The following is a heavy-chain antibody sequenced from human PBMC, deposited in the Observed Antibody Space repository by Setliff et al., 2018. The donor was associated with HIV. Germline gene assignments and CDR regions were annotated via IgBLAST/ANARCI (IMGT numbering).Heavy chain of an antibody. V-gene: IGHV1-69*06. CDR1: GGTFSSYA. CDR3: AREDYIFDAFDM. D-gene: IGHD3-16*01. Sequence: GASVKVSCKASGGTFSSYAISWVRQAPGQGLEWMGRIIPIFGTANYAQKFQGRVTITADKSTSTAYMELSSLRSEDTAVYYCAREDYIFDAFDMWGQGTMVTVSS. J-gene: IGHJ3*02. CDR2: IIPIFGTA.